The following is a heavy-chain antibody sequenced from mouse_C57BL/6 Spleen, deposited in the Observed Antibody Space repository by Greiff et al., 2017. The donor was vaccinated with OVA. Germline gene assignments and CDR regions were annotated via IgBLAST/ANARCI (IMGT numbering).Heavy chain of an antibody. J-gene: IGHJ3*01. D-gene: IGHD2-4*01. V-gene: IGHV2-3*01. Sequence: VQVVESGPGLVAPSQSLSITCTVSGFSLTSYGVSWVRQPPGKGLEWLGVIWGDGSTNYHSALISRLSISKDNSKSQVFLKLNSLQTDDTATYYCAKPRDYDYDVWFAYWGQGTLVTVSA. CDR1: GFSLTSYG. CDR3: AKPRDYDYDVWFAY. CDR2: IWGDGST.